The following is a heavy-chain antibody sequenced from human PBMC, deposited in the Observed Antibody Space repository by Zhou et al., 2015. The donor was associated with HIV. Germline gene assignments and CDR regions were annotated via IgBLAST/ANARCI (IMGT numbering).Heavy chain of an antibody. J-gene: IGHJ4*02. CDR2: ISSSSDTI. Sequence: QVQLVESGGNLVKPGGSLRLSCAASGFTFSDYYMTWIRQAPGKGLEWVSYISSSSDTIYYVDSVKGRFTISRDNAKNSLYLQMNSLRDEDTAVYYCASIVGVPEGYFDYWGQGTLVTVSS. D-gene: IGHD1-26*01. CDR3: ASIVGVPEGYFDY. CDR1: GFTFSDYY. V-gene: IGHV3-11*04.